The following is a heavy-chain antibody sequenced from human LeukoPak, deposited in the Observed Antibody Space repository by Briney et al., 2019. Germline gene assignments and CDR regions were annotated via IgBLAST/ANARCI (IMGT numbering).Heavy chain of an antibody. CDR3: ARGRKLSPRGHGSGSYLYYFDY. CDR1: GGSFSSHY. CDR2: IYYSGST. V-gene: IGHV4-59*11. D-gene: IGHD3-10*01. Sequence: SETLSLTCTVSGGSFSSHYWSWIRQPPGKGLEWIGYIYYSGSTDYNPSLKSRVTISVETSKNQFSLNLSSVTAADTAVYYCARGRKLSPRGHGSGSYLYYFDYWGQGTLVTVSS. J-gene: IGHJ4*02.